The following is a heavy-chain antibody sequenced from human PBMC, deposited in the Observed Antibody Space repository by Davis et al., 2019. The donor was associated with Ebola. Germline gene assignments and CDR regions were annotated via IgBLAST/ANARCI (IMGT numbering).Heavy chain of an antibody. J-gene: IGHJ6*04. Sequence: AASVKVSCKASGYTFTDYYIQWVRQAPGQGLEWMGGIIPIFGTANYAQKFQGRVTITADESTSTAYMELSSLRSEDTAVYYCARDIAAAEMLNYYGMDVWGKGTTVTVSS. CDR1: GYTFTDYY. CDR3: ARDIAAAEMLNYYGMDV. V-gene: IGHV1-69*13. CDR2: IIPIFGTA. D-gene: IGHD6-13*01.